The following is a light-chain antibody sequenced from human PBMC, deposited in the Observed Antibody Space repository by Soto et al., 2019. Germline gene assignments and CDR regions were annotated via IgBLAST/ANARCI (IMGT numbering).Light chain of an antibody. CDR1: QSVSSNY. J-gene: IGKJ4*01. Sequence: EFVLTQSAGTLSLSPGERATLSCRASQSVSSNYLAWYQQKPGQAPRLLIFGASTRATCIPDRFSGSGSGTDFTLTISRLEPEDFAVYHCQHYGRTLTFGGGTKVDIK. CDR3: QHYGRTLT. CDR2: GAS. V-gene: IGKV3-20*01.